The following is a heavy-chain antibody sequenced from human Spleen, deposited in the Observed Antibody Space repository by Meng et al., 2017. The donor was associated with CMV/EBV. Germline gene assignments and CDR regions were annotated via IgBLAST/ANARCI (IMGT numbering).Heavy chain of an antibody. V-gene: IGHV1-2*02. Sequence: ASVKGSCKASGYTFTGYYMHWVRQAPGQGLEWMGWINPNSGGTNYAQKFQGRVTMTRDTSISTAYMELSRLRSDDTAVYYCARVGDCSSTSCLDYWGQGTLVTVSS. D-gene: IGHD2-2*01. CDR1: GYTFTGYY. CDR2: INPNSGGT. J-gene: IGHJ4*02. CDR3: ARVGDCSSTSCLDY.